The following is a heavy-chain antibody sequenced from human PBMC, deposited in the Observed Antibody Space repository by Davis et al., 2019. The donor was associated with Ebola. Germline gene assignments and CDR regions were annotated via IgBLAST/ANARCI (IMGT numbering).Heavy chain of an antibody. J-gene: IGHJ4*02. D-gene: IGHD3-22*01. CDR1: EFTFSGSA. CDR3: TTTMIVVAI. Sequence: GGSLRLSCAASEFTFSGSAMHWVRQASGKGLEWVGRIRSKANSYATAYAASVKGRFTISRDDSKNTAYLQMNSLKTEDTAVYYCTTTMIVVAIWGQGTLVTVSS. V-gene: IGHV3-73*01. CDR2: IRSKANSYAT.